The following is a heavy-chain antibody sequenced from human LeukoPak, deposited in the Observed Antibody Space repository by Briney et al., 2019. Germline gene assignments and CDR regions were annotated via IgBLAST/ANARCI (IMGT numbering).Heavy chain of an antibody. D-gene: IGHD3-22*01. CDR3: ARGLPTTPYYYDSSGYWFDP. Sequence: SETLSLTCIVSGGSISSYYWSWIRQPPGKGLEWIGYIYYSGSTNYNPSLKSRVTISVDTSKNQFSLELSSVTAADTAVYYCARGLPTTPYYYDSSGYWFDPWGQGTLVTVSS. J-gene: IGHJ5*02. V-gene: IGHV4-59*01. CDR1: GGSISSYY. CDR2: IYYSGST.